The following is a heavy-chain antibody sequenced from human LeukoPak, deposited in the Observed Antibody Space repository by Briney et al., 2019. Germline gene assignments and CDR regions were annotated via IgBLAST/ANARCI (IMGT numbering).Heavy chain of an antibody. CDR1: EFSVGSNY. D-gene: IGHD6-13*01. CDR3: AHPTEYSSSWYGNWFDP. CDR2: ISGSGGST. V-gene: IGHV3-23*01. Sequence: PGGSLRLSCTASEFSVGSNYMTWVRQAPGKGLEWVSAISGSGGSTYYADSVKGRFTISRDNSKNTLYLQMNSLRAEDTAVYYCAHPTEYSSSWYGNWFDPWGQGTLVTVSS. J-gene: IGHJ5*02.